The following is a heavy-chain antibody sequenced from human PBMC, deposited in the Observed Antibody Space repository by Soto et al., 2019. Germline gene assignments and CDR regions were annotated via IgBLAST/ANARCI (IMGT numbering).Heavy chain of an antibody. CDR1: GFTFSSYA. D-gene: IGHD6-13*01. CDR3: AKPPAAGIYYYMDV. Sequence: GGSLRLSCAASGFTFSSYAMSWVRQAPGKGLEWVSAISGSGGSTYYADSAKGRFTISRDNSKNTLCLQMNSLRAEDTAVYYCAKPPAAGIYYYMDVWGKGTTVTV. J-gene: IGHJ6*03. V-gene: IGHV3-23*01. CDR2: ISGSGGST.